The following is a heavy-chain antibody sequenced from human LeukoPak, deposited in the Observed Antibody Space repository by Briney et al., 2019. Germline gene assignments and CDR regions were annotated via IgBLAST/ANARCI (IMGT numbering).Heavy chain of an antibody. CDR2: IKQDGSEK. J-gene: IGHJ4*02. Sequence: GSLRLSCAASGFTFSSYWMNWVRQAPGKGLEWVANIKQDGSEKYYVDSVKGRFTISRDNAKNSLYLQMNSLRAEDTAVYYCARVYYYDSSGYYYDNGNTFDYWGQGTLVTVSS. D-gene: IGHD3-22*01. CDR1: GFTFSSYW. CDR3: ARVYYYDSSGYYYDNGNTFDY. V-gene: IGHV3-7*01.